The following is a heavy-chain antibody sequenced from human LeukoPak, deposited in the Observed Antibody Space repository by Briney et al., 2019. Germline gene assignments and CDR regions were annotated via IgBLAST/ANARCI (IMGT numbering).Heavy chain of an antibody. CDR3: ARDDYRGVTNFDP. CDR1: GGSISPYF. Sequence: PSETLSLTCTVSGGSISPYFWSWMRQTPGKGLEWIGYISYTGSTNYNPALKSRVTISVDTSKNQFSLQLTSVTAADTAVYYCARDDYRGVTNFDPWGQGTLDTVSS. J-gene: IGHJ5*02. V-gene: IGHV4-59*01. CDR2: ISYTGST. D-gene: IGHD3-10*01.